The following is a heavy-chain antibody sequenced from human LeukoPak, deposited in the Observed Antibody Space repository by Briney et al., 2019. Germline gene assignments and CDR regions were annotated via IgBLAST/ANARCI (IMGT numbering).Heavy chain of an antibody. D-gene: IGHD5-18*01. CDR2: IYSGGST. CDR3: ATGRGYSYGVDY. V-gene: IGHV3-66*01. Sequence: GGSLRLSCAASGFTFSSYSMNWVRQAPGKGLEWVSVIYSGGSTYYADSVKGRFTISRDNSKNTLYLQMNSLRAEDTAVYYCATGRGYSYGVDYWGQGTLVTVSS. CDR1: GFTFSSYS. J-gene: IGHJ4*02.